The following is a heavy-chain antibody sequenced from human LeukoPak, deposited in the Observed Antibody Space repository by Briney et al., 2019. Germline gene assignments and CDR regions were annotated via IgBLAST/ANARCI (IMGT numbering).Heavy chain of an antibody. J-gene: IGHJ4*02. CDR1: GYTFTSYY. CDR2: INPSGGST. V-gene: IGHV1-46*01. CDR3: ARASGSNNFYFDY. D-gene: IGHD3-10*01. Sequence: ASVKVSCKASGYTFTSYYMHWVRQAPGQGLEWMGIINPSGGSTRYAQKFQGRVTMTRDTSASTVYMDLSSLRSEDTAVYYCARASGSNNFYFDYWGQGTLVTVLS.